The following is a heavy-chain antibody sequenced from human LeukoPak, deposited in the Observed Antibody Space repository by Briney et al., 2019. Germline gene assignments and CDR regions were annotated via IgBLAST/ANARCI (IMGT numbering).Heavy chain of an antibody. Sequence: SVKVSCKASGGTFSNHVMTWVRQARGQGLEWMGGIISAFGPANYAQKFQGRVTITADESINTAYMELSSLRSEDTAVYYCARGVVPAAITSWFDPWGQGTLVTVSS. D-gene: IGHD2-2*01. V-gene: IGHV1-69*13. CDR3: ARGVVPAAITSWFDP. CDR2: IISAFGPA. CDR1: GGTFSNHV. J-gene: IGHJ5*02.